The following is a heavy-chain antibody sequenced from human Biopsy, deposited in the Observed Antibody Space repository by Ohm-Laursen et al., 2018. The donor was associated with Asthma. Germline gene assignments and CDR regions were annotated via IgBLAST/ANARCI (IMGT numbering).Heavy chain of an antibody. J-gene: IGHJ4*02. CDR3: AKDKGGPRIGVAGTFDH. D-gene: IGHD6-13*01. Sequence: RSLRLSCAAFGFTFSSYGMHWVRQAPGKGLEWVAVISYDGSNKYYADSVKGRFTISRDNSKNTVYLQMNSLTGEDTAVYYCAKDKGGPRIGVAGTFDHWGQGTLVTVSS. CDR2: ISYDGSNK. CDR1: GFTFSSYG. V-gene: IGHV3-33*03.